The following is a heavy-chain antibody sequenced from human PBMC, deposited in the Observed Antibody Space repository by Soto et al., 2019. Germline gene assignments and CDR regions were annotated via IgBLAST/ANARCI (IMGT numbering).Heavy chain of an antibody. CDR2: IIPIFGTA. V-gene: IGHV1-69*06. J-gene: IGHJ3*02. CDR3: ARAGPVAGNHAFDI. CDR1: GGSFSSYA. D-gene: IGHD6-19*01. Sequence: SVKVSCKASGGSFSSYAISWVRQAPVQGLEWMGGIIPIFGTATYAQKFQGRVTIIADKSTSTAYMELSSLRSEDTAVYYCARAGPVAGNHAFDIWGQGTLVT.